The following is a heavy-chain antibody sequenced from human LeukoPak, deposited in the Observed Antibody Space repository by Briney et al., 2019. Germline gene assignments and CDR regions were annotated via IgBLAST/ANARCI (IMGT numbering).Heavy chain of an antibody. J-gene: IGHJ5*02. CDR1: GFAFSNAW. V-gene: IGHV3-15*01. D-gene: IGHD5-18*01. Sequence: TGGSLRLSCAASGFAFSNAWMNWVRHAPGKGRECVGRLRTKTEGGTTDYAAPVQGRFTISRDDSKNTLYLQMNSLKIDDTAVYYCTTDRPRERGYNDGRLLPNWFDPWGQGTLVTVSS. CDR2: LRTKTEGGTT. CDR3: TTDRPRERGYNDGRLLPNWFDP.